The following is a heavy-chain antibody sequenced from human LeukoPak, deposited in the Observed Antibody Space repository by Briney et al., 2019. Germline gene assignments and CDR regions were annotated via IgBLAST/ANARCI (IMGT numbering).Heavy chain of an antibody. J-gene: IGHJ4*02. CDR3: ATNEYQLPQGY. Sequence: GGSLRLSCAASGFTFSSYAMSWVRQAPGKGLEWVSAISGSGGSTYYADSVKGRFTISRDNSKNTLYLQMNSLRAEDTAVYYCATNEYQLPQGYWGQGTLVTVTS. V-gene: IGHV3-23*01. CDR2: ISGSGGST. D-gene: IGHD2-2*01. CDR1: GFTFSSYA.